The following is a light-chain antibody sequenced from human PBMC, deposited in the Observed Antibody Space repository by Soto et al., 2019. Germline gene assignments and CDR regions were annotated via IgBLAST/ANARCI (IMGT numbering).Light chain of an antibody. V-gene: IGKV1-39*01. CDR2: AAS. Sequence: DIQITQSPSSLSASVGDRVTIACRASQSISSYLNWYQQKPGKAPKLLIYAASSLQSGVPSRFSGSGSGTDFTLTISSLQPEDFATYYCQQSYSTPPSTFGGGTKLEIK. CDR1: QSISSY. J-gene: IGKJ4*01. CDR3: QQSYSTPPST.